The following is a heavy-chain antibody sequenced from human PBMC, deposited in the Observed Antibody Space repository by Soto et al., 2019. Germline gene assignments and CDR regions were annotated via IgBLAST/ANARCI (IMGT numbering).Heavy chain of an antibody. CDR1: GGTFSSYA. CDR2: IIPIFGTA. V-gene: IGHV1-69*13. Sequence: ASVKVSCKASGGTFSSYAISWVRQAPGQGLEWMGGIIPIFGTANYAQKFQGRVTITADESTSTAYMELSSLRSEDTAVYYCARSREVATNWFDPWGQGTLVTSPQ. D-gene: IGHD2-15*01. CDR3: ARSREVATNWFDP. J-gene: IGHJ5*02.